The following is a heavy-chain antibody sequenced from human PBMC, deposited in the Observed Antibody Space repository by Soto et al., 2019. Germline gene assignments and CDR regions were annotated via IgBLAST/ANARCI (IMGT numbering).Heavy chain of an antibody. CDR2: ISGSGGST. J-gene: IGHJ4*02. Sequence: GGSLRLSCAASGFTFSSYAMSWVRQAPGKGLEWVSVISGSGGSTYYADSVKGRFTISRDNSKNTLYLQMNSLRAEDTAVYYCAKDKYGDYLNDYFDYRGQGTLVTVSS. CDR1: GFTFSSYA. CDR3: AKDKYGDYLNDYFDY. D-gene: IGHD4-17*01. V-gene: IGHV3-23*01.